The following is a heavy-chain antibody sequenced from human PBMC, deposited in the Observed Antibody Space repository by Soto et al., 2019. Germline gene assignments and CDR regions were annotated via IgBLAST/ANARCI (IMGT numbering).Heavy chain of an antibody. Sequence: EVQVLESGGGLVQPGGSLRLSCAASGFTFSSYAMSWVRQAPGKGLEWVSAVSSSGVDTLYADSVKGRFTISRDRSKNTRFLHWDGLSPEETALYYSGIPYEPFPGDYTSAMYDSWGQGTMVIVSS. CDR2: VSSSGVDT. CDR1: GFTFSSYA. J-gene: IGHJ4*02. V-gene: IGHV3-23*01. CDR3: GIPYEPFPGDYTSAMYDS. D-gene: IGHD4-17*01.